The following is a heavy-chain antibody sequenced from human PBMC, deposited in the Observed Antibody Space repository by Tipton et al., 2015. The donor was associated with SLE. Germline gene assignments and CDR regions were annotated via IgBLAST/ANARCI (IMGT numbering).Heavy chain of an antibody. CDR2: ISYDGSNK. CDR1: GFTFSSYA. D-gene: IGHD6-13*01. J-gene: IGHJ4*02. V-gene: IGHV3-30*04. Sequence: SLRLSCAASGFTFSSYAMHWVRQAPGKGLEWVAVISYDGSNKYYADSVKGRFTISRDNSKNTLYLQMNSLRAEDTAVYYCAISLYSSPDYWGQGIMVTVSS. CDR3: AISLYSSPDY.